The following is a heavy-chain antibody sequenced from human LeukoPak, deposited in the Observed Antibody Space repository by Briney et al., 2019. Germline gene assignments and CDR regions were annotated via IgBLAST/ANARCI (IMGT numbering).Heavy chain of an antibody. CDR1: GFTFNSYP. D-gene: IGHD3-22*01. J-gene: IGHJ4*02. V-gene: IGHV3-23*01. CDR2: ISGSGGST. CDR3: ASYMIVVVTTVAPPDY. Sequence: GGSLRLSCAASGFTFNSYPMSWVRQAPGKGLEWVSAISGSGGSTYYADSVKGRFTISRDNSKNTLYLQMNSLRAEDTAVYYCASYMIVVVTTVAPPDYWGQGTLVTVSS.